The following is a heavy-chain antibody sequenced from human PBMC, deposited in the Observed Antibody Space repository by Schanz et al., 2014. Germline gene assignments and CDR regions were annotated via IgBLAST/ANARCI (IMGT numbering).Heavy chain of an antibody. Sequence: QVQLVESGGGVVRPGRSLRLSCAASGFTFNNYGMHWVRQAPDKGLVWVAVTSSDGSLKYYADSVKGRFTISRDNSRDTVYLQMTSLRGXXTAVYYCARENLNWEAFDIWGQGTVVTVSS. V-gene: IGHV3-30*19. CDR1: GFTFNNYG. CDR2: TSSDGSLK. D-gene: IGHD7-27*01. CDR3: ARENLNWEAFDI. J-gene: IGHJ3*02.